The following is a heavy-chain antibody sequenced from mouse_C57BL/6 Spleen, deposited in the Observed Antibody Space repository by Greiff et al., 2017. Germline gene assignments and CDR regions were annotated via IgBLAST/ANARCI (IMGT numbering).Heavy chain of an antibody. V-gene: IGHV1-64*01. D-gene: IGHD2-5*01. CDR1: GYTFTSYW. J-gene: IGHJ4*01. CDR3: ASQAYYSNPRYAMDY. CDR2: IHPNSGST. Sequence: QVQLQQPGAELVKPGASVQLSCKASGYTFTSYWMHWVKQRPGQGLEWIGMIHPNSGSTNYNEKFKSKATLTVDKSSSTAYMQPSSLTSEDSAVYYCASQAYYSNPRYAMDYWGQGTSVTVSS.